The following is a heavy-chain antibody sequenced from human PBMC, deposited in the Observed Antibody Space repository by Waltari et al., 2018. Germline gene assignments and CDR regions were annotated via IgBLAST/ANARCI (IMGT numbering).Heavy chain of an antibody. J-gene: IGHJ4*02. Sequence: EVQLVESGGGLIQPGASLRLSCAASGFTLNNNYMSWVRQAPGKGLEWVSVIYAGSGGTFYAESVKGRFTISRDNSKNTLYLDLNRLTAEDTAVYYCARAGLGSPLQWLQLLDSWGRGTLGTVSS. V-gene: IGHV3-53*01. CDR1: GFTLNNNY. D-gene: IGHD5-12*01. CDR2: IYAGSGGT. CDR3: ARAGLGSPLQWLQLLDS.